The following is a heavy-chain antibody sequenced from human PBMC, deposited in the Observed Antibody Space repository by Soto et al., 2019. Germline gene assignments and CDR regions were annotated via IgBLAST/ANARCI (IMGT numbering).Heavy chain of an antibody. D-gene: IGHD6-19*01. CDR2: ISSSSSYI. Sequence: LRLSCAASGFTFSSYSMNWVRQAPGKGLEWVSSISSSSSYIYYADSVKGRFTISRDNAKNSLYLQMNSLRAEDTAVYYCAREPVAGTPFFDYWGQGTLVTVSS. CDR3: AREPVAGTPFFDY. CDR1: GFTFSSYS. V-gene: IGHV3-21*01. J-gene: IGHJ4*02.